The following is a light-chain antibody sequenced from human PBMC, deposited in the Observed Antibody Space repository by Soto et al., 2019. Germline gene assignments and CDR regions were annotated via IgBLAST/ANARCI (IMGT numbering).Light chain of an antibody. J-gene: IGKJ5*01. CDR1: QSVRSNY. CDR3: QQYGSSPPIT. V-gene: IGKV3-20*01. CDR2: GAS. Sequence: EIVFTESPGTLSLYPGERATLSCRASQSVRSNYLAWYQQKPGQAPRLVIYGASSRATGIPDRFSGSESGTDFTLTITRLEPEDFAVYYCQQYGSSPPITFGQGTRLEIK.